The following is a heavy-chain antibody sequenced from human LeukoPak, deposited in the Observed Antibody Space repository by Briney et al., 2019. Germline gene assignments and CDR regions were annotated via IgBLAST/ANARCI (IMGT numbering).Heavy chain of an antibody. V-gene: IGHV1-69*05. CDR3: ARFDSSGYYEPGAFDI. Sequence: GASVKVSCKASGGTFSSYAINWVRQAPGQGLEWMGGIIPIFGTANYAQKFQDRVTITTDESTSTAYMELSSLRSEDTAVYYCARFDSSGYYEPGAFDIWGQGTMVTVSS. J-gene: IGHJ3*02. CDR2: IIPIFGTA. CDR1: GGTFSSYA. D-gene: IGHD3-22*01.